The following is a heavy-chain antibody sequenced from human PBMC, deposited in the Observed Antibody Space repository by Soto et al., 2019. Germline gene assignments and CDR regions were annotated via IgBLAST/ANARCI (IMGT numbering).Heavy chain of an antibody. Sequence: QVQLVQSGAEVKKPGASVKVSCKASGYTFTSYYMHWVRQAPGQGLEWMGIINPSGGSTSYAQKFQGRVTMTRDTSTSTVYMELSSLRSEDTAVYYCARVLHNFDDYDMGGFDYWGQGTLVTVSS. CDR1: GYTFTSYY. V-gene: IGHV1-46*01. D-gene: IGHD3-9*01. J-gene: IGHJ4*02. CDR3: ARVLHNFDDYDMGGFDY. CDR2: INPSGGST.